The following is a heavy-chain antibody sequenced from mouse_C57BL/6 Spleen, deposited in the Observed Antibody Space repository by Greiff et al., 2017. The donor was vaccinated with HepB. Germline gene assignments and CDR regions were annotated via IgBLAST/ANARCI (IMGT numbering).Heavy chain of an antibody. D-gene: IGHD1-1*01. Sequence: EVQLQESGGGLVKPGGSLKLSCAASGFTFSDYGMHWVRQAPEKGLEWVAYISSGSSTIYYADTVKGRFTISRDNAKNTLFLQMTSLRSEDTAMYYCARPDDYYGSSLLFAYWGQGTLVTVSA. CDR3: ARPDDYYGSSLLFAY. CDR1: GFTFSDYG. CDR2: ISSGSSTI. J-gene: IGHJ3*01. V-gene: IGHV5-17*01.